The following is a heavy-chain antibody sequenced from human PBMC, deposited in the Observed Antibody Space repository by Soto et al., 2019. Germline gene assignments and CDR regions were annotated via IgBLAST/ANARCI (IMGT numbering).Heavy chain of an antibody. V-gene: IGHV1-58*01. CDR1: GFTFTSSA. Sequence: SVKVSCKASGFTFTSSAVQWVRQARGQRLEWIGWIVVGSGNTNYAQKFQERVTITRDMSTSTAYMELSSLRSEDTAVYYCAAIRGYRLDYYYYYGMDVWGQGTTVTVYS. CDR3: AAIRGYRLDYYYYYGMDV. J-gene: IGHJ6*02. D-gene: IGHD5-18*01. CDR2: IVVGSGNT.